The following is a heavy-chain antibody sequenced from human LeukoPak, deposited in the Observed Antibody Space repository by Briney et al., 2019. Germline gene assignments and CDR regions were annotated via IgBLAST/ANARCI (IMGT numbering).Heavy chain of an antibody. CDR1: GFTFSSYW. CDR2: IKQDGSEK. D-gene: IGHD2-15*01. V-gene: IGHV3-7*01. J-gene: IGHJ5*02. CDR3: AREPVLPGYYLSWFDP. Sequence: GSLRLSCAASGFTFSSYWMSWVRQAPGKGLEWVANIKQDGSEKYYVDSVKGRFTISRDNAKNSLYLQMNSLRAEDTAVYYCAREPVLPGYYLSWFDPWGQGTLVTVSS.